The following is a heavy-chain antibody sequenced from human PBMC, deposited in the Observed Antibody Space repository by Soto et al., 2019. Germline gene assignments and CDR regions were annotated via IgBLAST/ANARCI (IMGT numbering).Heavy chain of an antibody. Sequence: EVQLVESGGGLVQPGGSLRLACAASEFSVSDNYMNWVRQAPGKGLEWVSVIFSGGSTNYADSVNGRFTISRQKSDNTLYLQMTRLRVEDTAVYYCKSRDFWGRGTLVTVSS. CDR2: IFSGGST. V-gene: IGHV3-53*04. J-gene: IGHJ4*02. CDR1: EFSVSDNY. CDR3: KSRDF.